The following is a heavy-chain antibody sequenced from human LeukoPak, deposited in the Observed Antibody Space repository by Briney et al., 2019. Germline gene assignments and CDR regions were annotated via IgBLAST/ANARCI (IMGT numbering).Heavy chain of an antibody. CDR1: GFTFSSYA. Sequence: GGSLRLSCAASGFTFSSYAMHWVRQAPGKGLEWVAVISYDGSNKYYADSVKGRFTISRDNSKNTLYLQMNSLRAEDTAVYYCARGSRITMIVVVSPDYWGQGTLVTVSS. D-gene: IGHD3-22*01. CDR2: ISYDGSNK. V-gene: IGHV3-30*04. CDR3: ARGSRITMIVVVSPDY. J-gene: IGHJ4*02.